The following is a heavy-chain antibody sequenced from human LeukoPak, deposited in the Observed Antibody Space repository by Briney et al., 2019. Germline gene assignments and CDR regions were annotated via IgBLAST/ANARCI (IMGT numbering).Heavy chain of an antibody. CDR3: AKDTDAYGGDMDV. V-gene: IGHV3-33*06. CDR1: GFTFSSYG. CDR2: IWYDGSNK. D-gene: IGHD3-16*01. Sequence: PGRSLRLSCAASGFTFSSYGMHWVRQAPGKGLEWVAVIWYDGSNKYYADSVKGRFTISRDNSKNTLYLQMNSLRAEDTAVCYCAKDTDAYGGDMDVRGKGTTVTVSS. J-gene: IGHJ6*03.